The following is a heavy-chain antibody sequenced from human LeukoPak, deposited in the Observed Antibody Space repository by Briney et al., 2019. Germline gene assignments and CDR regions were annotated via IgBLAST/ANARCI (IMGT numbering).Heavy chain of an antibody. D-gene: IGHD1-20*01. Sequence: PGGSLRLSCAASGFTFDIYAMSWVRQAPGMGLEWVSTVSGRGESTFYADSVRGRFAVSRDNSKNTLYLQMNSLRAEDSAVYYCAKGAVIGTLLKNWFDPWGQGTLVTVSS. V-gene: IGHV3-23*01. CDR3: AKGAVIGTLLKNWFDP. J-gene: IGHJ5*02. CDR1: GFTFDIYA. CDR2: VSGRGEST.